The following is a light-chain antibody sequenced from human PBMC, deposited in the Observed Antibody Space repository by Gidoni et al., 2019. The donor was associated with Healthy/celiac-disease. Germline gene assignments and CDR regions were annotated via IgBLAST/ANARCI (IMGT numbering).Light chain of an antibody. CDR3: QAWDSSSAVV. V-gene: IGLV3-1*01. CDR1: KLGDNY. Sequence: SYELTQPPSVPVPPGQTASITCSGDKLGDNYACWYQQTPGQSPVLVIYQDSKRPSGIHERFSGSSSGNTATLTISGTQAMDEADYYCQAWDSSSAVVFGGGTKLTVL. CDR2: QDS. J-gene: IGLJ2*01.